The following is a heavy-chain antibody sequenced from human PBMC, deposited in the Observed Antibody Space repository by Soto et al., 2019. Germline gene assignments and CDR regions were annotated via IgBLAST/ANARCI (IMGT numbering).Heavy chain of an antibody. CDR3: ARDYCKYYDSSGYYRSPPY. J-gene: IGHJ4*02. Sequence: GGSLRLSCAASGFTFSSYAMHWVRQAPGKGLEWVALISYDGSDKDYADSVKGRFTISRDNSRNTLFLQMNSLRAEDTAVYYCARDYCKYYDSSGYYRSPPYWGQGTLVTVSS. CDR1: GFTFSSYA. V-gene: IGHV3-30-3*01. CDR2: ISYDGSDK. D-gene: IGHD3-22*01.